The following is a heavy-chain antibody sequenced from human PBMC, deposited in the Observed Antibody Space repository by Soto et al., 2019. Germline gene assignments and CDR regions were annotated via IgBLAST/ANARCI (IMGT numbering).Heavy chain of an antibody. D-gene: IGHD2-2*01. CDR2: IYYSGST. Sequence: PSETLSLAGPVCGGSISSGGYYWSWIRQHPAKGLEWIGYIYYSGSTYYNPSLKSRVTISVDTSKNQFSLKRRSVTAADTAVHYCARRQSCSSTSCSKAWFDPWRQGTLVTVS. V-gene: IGHV4-31*03. J-gene: IGHJ5*02. CDR3: ARRQSCSSTSCSKAWFDP. CDR1: GGSISSGGYY.